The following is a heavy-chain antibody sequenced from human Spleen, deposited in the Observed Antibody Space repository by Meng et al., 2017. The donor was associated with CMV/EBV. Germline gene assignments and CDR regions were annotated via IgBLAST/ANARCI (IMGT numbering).Heavy chain of an antibody. CDR3: TRGDILTGYPIDY. J-gene: IGHJ4*02. Sequence: ASVKVSCKASGYTFTSYDINWVRQATGQGLEWMGWLDPNTDGAGYAQKFQGRVTMTRNTSISTAYMELISLTSEDTAVYFCTRGDILTGYPIDYWGQGTLVTVSS. CDR2: LDPNTDGA. CDR1: GYTFTSYD. V-gene: IGHV1-8*01. D-gene: IGHD3-9*01.